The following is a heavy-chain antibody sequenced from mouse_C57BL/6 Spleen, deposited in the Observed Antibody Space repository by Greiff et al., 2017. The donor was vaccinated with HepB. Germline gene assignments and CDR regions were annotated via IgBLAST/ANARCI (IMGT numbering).Heavy chain of an antibody. Sequence: EVQLQQSGTVLARPGASVKMSCKTSGYTFTSYWMHWVKQRPGQGLEWIGAIYPGNSDTSYNQKFKGKAKLTAVTSASTAYMELSSLTNEDSAVYYCTRWEYDYGSSRDYWGQGTTLTVSS. CDR1: GYTFTSYW. CDR2: IYPGNSDT. CDR3: TRWEYDYGSSRDY. V-gene: IGHV1-5*01. J-gene: IGHJ2*01. D-gene: IGHD1-1*01.